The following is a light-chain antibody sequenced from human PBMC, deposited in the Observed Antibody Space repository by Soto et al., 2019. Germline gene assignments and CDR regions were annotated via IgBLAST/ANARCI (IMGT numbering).Light chain of an antibody. CDR3: QQYGSSPQK. Sequence: EIVLTQTPRTLSLSPGERATLSCRASQSVSNNYLAWYQQKPGQAPRLLIYGASSRATGIPDRFSGSGSGTDFTLTISRLEPEDFAVYYCQQYGSSPQKFGQGTKVDIK. V-gene: IGKV3-20*01. CDR1: QSVSNNY. CDR2: GAS. J-gene: IGKJ1*01.